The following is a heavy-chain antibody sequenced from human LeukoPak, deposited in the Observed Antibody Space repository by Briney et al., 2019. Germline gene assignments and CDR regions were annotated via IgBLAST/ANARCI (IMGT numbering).Heavy chain of an antibody. J-gene: IGHJ6*03. CDR3: ARDPYYGSGSYRYYYYYYMDV. CDR1: GYTLTELS. CDR2: INPNSGGT. D-gene: IGHD3-10*01. V-gene: IGHV1-2*02. Sequence: ASVKVSCKVSGYTLTELSMHWVRQAPGKGLEWMGWINPNSGGTNYAQKFRGRVTMTRDTSISTAYMELSRLRSDDTAVYYCARDPYYGSGSYRYYYYYYMDVWGKGTTVTISS.